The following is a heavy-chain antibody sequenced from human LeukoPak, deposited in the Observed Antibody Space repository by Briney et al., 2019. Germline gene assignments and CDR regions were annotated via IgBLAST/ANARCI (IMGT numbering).Heavy chain of an antibody. V-gene: IGHV3-21*01. J-gene: IGHJ4*02. CDR1: GFTFSSYS. CDR3: AKETARYYDSSGYSNPADY. D-gene: IGHD3-22*01. Sequence: GGSLRLTCAASGFTFSSYSMNWVRQAPGKALEWVSSISSSSSYIYYADSVKGRFTISRDNSKNTLYLQMNSLRAEDTAVYYCAKETARYYDSSGYSNPADYWGQGTLVTVSS. CDR2: ISSSSSYI.